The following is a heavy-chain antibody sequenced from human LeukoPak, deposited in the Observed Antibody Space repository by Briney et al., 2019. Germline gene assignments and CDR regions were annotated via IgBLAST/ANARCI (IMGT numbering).Heavy chain of an antibody. Sequence: PSETLSLTCAVYGGSFSGDYWSWIRQPPGKGLEWIGEINHSGSTNYNPSLKSRVTISVDTSKNQFSLKLSSVTAAATAVYYCARSVYFAAKGVFDYWGQGTLVTVSS. V-gene: IGHV4-34*01. CDR2: INHSGST. D-gene: IGHD4/OR15-4a*01. J-gene: IGHJ4*02. CDR1: GGSFSGDY. CDR3: ARSVYFAAKGVFDY.